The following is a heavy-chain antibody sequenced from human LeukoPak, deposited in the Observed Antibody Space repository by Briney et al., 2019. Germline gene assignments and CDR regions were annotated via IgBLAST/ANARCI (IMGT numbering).Heavy chain of an antibody. D-gene: IGHD3-9*01. CDR3: ARDGSYYDVLTGLYYYYGMDV. CDR2: ISSSGSTI. Sequence: PGGSLRLSCAASGFTFSSYWMSWIRQAPGKGLEWVSYISSSGSTIYYADSVKGRFTISRDNAKNSLYLQMNSLRAEDTAVYYCARDGSYYDVLTGLYYYYGMDVWGQGTTVTVSS. J-gene: IGHJ6*02. CDR1: GFTFSSYW. V-gene: IGHV3-11*01.